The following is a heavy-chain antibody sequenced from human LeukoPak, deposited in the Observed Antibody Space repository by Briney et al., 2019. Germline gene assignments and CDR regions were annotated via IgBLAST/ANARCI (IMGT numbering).Heavy chain of an antibody. CDR1: GFTFSSYG. CDR3: AKDLPRYYDFWSGFDY. J-gene: IGHJ4*02. CDR2: IRYDGSNT. Sequence: PGGSLRLSCAASGFTFSSYGMHWVRQPPGRGLEWVAFIRYDGSNTYYADSVKGRFTISRDNSKNTLYLQMNSLRAEDTAVYYCAKDLPRYYDFWSGFDYWGQGTLVTVSS. V-gene: IGHV3-30*02. D-gene: IGHD3-3*01.